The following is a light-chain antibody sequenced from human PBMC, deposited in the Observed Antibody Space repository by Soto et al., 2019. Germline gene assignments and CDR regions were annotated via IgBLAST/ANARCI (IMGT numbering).Light chain of an antibody. CDR1: QSISSY. J-gene: IGKJ4*01. Sequence: DIQMTQSPSSLSASVGDRVTITCRASQSISSYLNWYQQKPGKDPKLLIYAASSLQSGVTSRFSVSGSGTDFTLTISSLQPEDFATYYCQQSYSTPLTFGGGTKVEIK. CDR3: QQSYSTPLT. V-gene: IGKV1-39*01. CDR2: AAS.